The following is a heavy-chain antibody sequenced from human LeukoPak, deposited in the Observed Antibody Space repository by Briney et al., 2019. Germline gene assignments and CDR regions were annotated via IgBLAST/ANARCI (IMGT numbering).Heavy chain of an antibody. CDR3: AKGGESSVWTWSDY. V-gene: IGHV3-23*01. CDR1: GLTFSIYA. Sequence: GGSLRLSCADSGLTFSIYAMSWVRLAPGKWLEWVAGVGGGGIDTYYADSVKGRFTISRDSSKNTLYLQMNSLRAEDTAVYYCAKGGESSVWTWSDYWGQGTLVTVSS. D-gene: IGHD6-19*01. CDR2: VGGGGIDT. J-gene: IGHJ4*02.